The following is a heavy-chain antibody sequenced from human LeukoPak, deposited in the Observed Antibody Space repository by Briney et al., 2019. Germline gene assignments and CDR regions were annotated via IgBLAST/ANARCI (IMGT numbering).Heavy chain of an antibody. CDR2: IYSDGRT. J-gene: IGHJ6*03. V-gene: IGHV3-53*01. CDR3: ASMIYGDYFPDDYYYMDV. Sequence: QAGGSLRLSCAASGFTVSSNDMSWVRQASGKGLEWVSVIYSDGRTYYADSVKGRFTISRDNSKNTLYLQMNSLRAEDTAVYYCASMIYGDYFPDDYYYMDVWGKGTTVTVSS. CDR1: GFTVSSND. D-gene: IGHD4-17*01.